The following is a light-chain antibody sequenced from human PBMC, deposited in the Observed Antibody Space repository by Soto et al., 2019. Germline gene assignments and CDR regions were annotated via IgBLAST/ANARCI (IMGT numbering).Light chain of an antibody. J-gene: IGKJ4*01. Sequence: DIQMTQSPSSLSASVGDRVTITCLASQGISNYLAWYQQIPGKVPKLLLSAASTLQSVVPSRFSGSGSGTDFTLTISSLQPEDVATYYCQKYTNVPAFGGGTKVEIK. CDR2: AAS. CDR3: QKYTNVPA. V-gene: IGKV1-27*01. CDR1: QGISNY.